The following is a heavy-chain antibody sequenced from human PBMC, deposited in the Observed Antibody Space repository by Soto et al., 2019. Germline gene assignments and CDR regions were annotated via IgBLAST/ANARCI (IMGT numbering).Heavy chain of an antibody. D-gene: IGHD1-20*01. CDR3: AKEDNWNYGYYGMDV. V-gene: IGHV3-23*01. CDR1: GFTFRSYA. J-gene: IGHJ6*02. CDR2: ISGSGGST. Sequence: GGSLRLSCAASGFTFRSYAMSWVRQAPGKGLEWVSAISGSGGSTYYADSVKGRFTISRDNSKNTLYLQMNSLRAEDTTVYYCAKEDNWNYGYYGMDVWGQGTTVTVSS.